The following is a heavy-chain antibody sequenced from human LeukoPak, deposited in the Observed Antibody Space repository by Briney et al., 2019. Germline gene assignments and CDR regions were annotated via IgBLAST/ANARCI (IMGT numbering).Heavy chain of an antibody. J-gene: IGHJ4*02. CDR3: ARGSLDYYDSSGCDY. CDR1: GFTFSSYA. D-gene: IGHD3-22*01. CDR2: ISYDGSNK. Sequence: PGGSLRLSCAASGFTFSSYAMHWVRQAPGKGLEWVAVISYDGSNKYHADSVKGRFTISRDNSKNTLYLQMNSLRAEDTAVYYCARGSLDYYDSSGCDYWGQGTLVTVSS. V-gene: IGHV3-30*04.